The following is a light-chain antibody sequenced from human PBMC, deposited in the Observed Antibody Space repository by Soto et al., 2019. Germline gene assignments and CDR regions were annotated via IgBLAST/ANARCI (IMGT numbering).Light chain of an antibody. CDR1: SSDY. CDR3: SSYISSSTYV. Sequence: QSVLTQPASVSGSPGQSITISCTGTSSDYVSWYQQHPGKAPKFLISEVSNRPSGISNRFSGSKSGNTASLTISGLQADDEADYYCSSYISSSTYVFGTGTKVTVL. V-gene: IGLV2-14*01. CDR2: EVS. J-gene: IGLJ1*01.